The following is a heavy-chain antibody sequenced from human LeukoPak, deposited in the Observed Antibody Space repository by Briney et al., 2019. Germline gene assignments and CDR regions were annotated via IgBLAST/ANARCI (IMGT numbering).Heavy chain of an antibody. CDR1: GGSFSGYY. CDR2: INHSGST. Sequence: SETLSLTCAVYGGSFSGYYWSWIRQPPGKGLEWIGDINHSGSTNYNPSLKSRVTISVDTSKNQFSLKLSSVTAADTAVYYCARGRGYSYGGSPYYYYGMDVWGQGTTVTVSS. CDR3: ARGRGYSYGGSPYYYYGMDV. D-gene: IGHD5-18*01. J-gene: IGHJ6*02. V-gene: IGHV4-34*01.